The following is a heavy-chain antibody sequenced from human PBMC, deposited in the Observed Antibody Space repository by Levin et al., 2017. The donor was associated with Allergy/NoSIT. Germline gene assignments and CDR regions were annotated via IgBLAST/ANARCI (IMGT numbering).Heavy chain of an antibody. CDR1: GGSISIFY. CDR3: ARDTGGFAFDL. J-gene: IGHJ3*01. Sequence: PSETLSLTCTLSGGSISIFYWNWIRQPPGKGLEWIGYITHSGRTNYNPSLKSRLTVSLDTSKNQFSLNLSSMTAADTALYYCARDTGGFAFDLWGQGTLVTVSS. V-gene: IGHV4-59*01. CDR2: ITHSGRT. D-gene: IGHD1-1*01.